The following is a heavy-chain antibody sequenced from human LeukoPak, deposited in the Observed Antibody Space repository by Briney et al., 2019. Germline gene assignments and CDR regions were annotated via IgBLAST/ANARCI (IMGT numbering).Heavy chain of an antibody. J-gene: IGHJ4*02. V-gene: IGHV4-34*01. Sequence: SETLSLTCAVYGGSFSGYYWSWIRQPPGKGLEWIGEINHSGSTNYNPSLQSRVTISVDTSKNQFSLTLSSVTAADTAVYYCVSSAAGSEGDYWGQGTPVTVSS. CDR3: VSSAAGSEGDY. CDR2: INHSGST. CDR1: GGSFSGYY. D-gene: IGHD6-13*01.